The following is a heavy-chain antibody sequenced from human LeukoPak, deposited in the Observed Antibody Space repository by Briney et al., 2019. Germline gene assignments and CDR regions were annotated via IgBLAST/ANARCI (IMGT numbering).Heavy chain of an antibody. D-gene: IGHD2-21*01. CDR3: VRDVWGDRDSYFDY. V-gene: IGHV3-74*01. J-gene: IGHJ4*02. CDR2: INPDGRST. CDR1: GFTFSSYW. Sequence: PGGSLRLSCAASGFTFSSYWMHWVRQVPGKGLVWVSRINPDGRSTSYVDTVKGRFTMSRDNAKNTLYLQMNSLRAEDTAVYYCVRDVWGDRDSYFDYWGQGTLVTVSA.